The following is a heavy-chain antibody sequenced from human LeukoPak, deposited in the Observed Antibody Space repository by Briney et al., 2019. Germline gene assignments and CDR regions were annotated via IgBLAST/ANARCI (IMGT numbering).Heavy chain of an antibody. CDR2: ISYDGSNT. D-gene: IGHD2-21*01. CDR3: AKDAIGRYPDALDY. CDR1: GFTFSSYG. V-gene: IGHV3-30*18. Sequence: GRSLRLSCAASGFTFSSYGMHWVRQAPGKGLEWVAVISYDGSNTYYADSVKGRFTISRDNSKNTLYLQMSSVTAADTAVYYCAKDAIGRYPDALDYWGQGTLVTVSS. J-gene: IGHJ4*02.